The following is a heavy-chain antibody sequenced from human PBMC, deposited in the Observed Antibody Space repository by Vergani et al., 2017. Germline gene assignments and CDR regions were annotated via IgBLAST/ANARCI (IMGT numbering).Heavy chain of an antibody. J-gene: IGHJ4*02. V-gene: IGHV4-38-2*01. CDR3: ARWGSITIPI. Sequence: QVQLQESGPGLVKPSETLSLTCAVSGYSISSGYYWGWIRQPPGKGLEWIGSIYHSGSTYYSPSLKSRVTISVDTSKNQFSLKLSSVTAADTAVYYCARWGSITIPIWGQGTLVTVSS. CDR2: IYHSGST. D-gene: IGHD3-9*01. CDR1: GYSISSGYY.